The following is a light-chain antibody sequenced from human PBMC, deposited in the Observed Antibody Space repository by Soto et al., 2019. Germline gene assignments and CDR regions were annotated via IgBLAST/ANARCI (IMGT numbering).Light chain of an antibody. V-gene: IGKV3-11*01. CDR3: QQRSNWPST. CDR1: QSVSSY. Sequence: EIVLTQSPATLSLSPGERATLSCRASQSVSSYLAWYQQKPGQAPRLLIYDASNRATGIPARFSRSGSGTDFTLTISSLEPEEFAVYYCQQRSNWPSTFGGGTKVEIK. J-gene: IGKJ4*01. CDR2: DAS.